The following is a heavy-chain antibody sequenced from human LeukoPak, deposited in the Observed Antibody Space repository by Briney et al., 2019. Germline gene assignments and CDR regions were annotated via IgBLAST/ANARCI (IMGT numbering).Heavy chain of an antibody. CDR2: ISWNSGSI. D-gene: IGHD3-10*01. Sequence: GGSLRLSCAASGFTFDDYAMHWVRQAPGKGLEWVSGISWNSGSIAYADSVKGRFTISRDNAKNSLYLQMNSLRTEDTALYYCAKEGLVTMVRGVTLWKYFQHWGQGTLVTVSS. CDR1: GFTFDDYA. J-gene: IGHJ1*01. V-gene: IGHV3-9*01. CDR3: AKEGLVTMVRGVTLWKYFQH.